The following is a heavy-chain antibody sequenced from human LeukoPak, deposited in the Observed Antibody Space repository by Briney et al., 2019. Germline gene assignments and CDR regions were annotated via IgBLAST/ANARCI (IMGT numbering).Heavy chain of an antibody. CDR3: ARRWVYDKRAFDA. CDR2: IFYSGTT. CDR1: GGSISAYY. J-gene: IGHJ3*01. Sequence: SETLSLTCTVSGGSISAYYWGWVRQPPGKGLEWIGYIFYSGTTKYDPSLDSRVTISLDTSKNQFTLNLRDVTAADTAVYYCARRWVYDKRAFDAWGQGTMVTVSS. D-gene: IGHD3-16*01. V-gene: IGHV4-59*08.